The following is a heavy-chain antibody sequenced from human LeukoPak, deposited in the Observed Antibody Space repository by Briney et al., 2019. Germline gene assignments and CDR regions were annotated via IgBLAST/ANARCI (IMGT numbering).Heavy chain of an antibody. CDR3: ARRRSSSWYYFDY. CDR2: INHSGST. J-gene: IGHJ4*02. CDR1: GGSFSGYY. D-gene: IGHD6-13*01. V-gene: IGHV4-34*01. Sequence: SETLSLTCAVYGGSFSGYYWSWIRQPPGKGLEWIGEINHSGSTNYNPSLKSRVTIPVDTSKNQFSLKLSSVTAADTAVYYCARRRSSSWYYFDYWGQGTLVAVSS.